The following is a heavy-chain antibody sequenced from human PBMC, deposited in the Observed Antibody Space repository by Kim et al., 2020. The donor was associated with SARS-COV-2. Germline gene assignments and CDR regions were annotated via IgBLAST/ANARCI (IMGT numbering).Heavy chain of an antibody. V-gene: IGHV1-18*01. J-gene: IGHJ4*02. Sequence: ASVKVSCKTSGYIFSIYGFSWVRQAPGQGLEWMGWINTKDGDTKYVQKFQDRVTMTTDSSTSTAYMELRSLKFDDTAVYYCVRGTWGEENYYWGQGTLVT. D-gene: IGHD3-16*01. CDR1: GYIFSIYG. CDR3: VRGTWGEENYY. CDR2: INTKDGDT.